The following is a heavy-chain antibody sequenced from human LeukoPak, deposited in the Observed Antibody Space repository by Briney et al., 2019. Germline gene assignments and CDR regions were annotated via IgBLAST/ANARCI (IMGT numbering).Heavy chain of an antibody. Sequence: GGFLRLSCAASGFTFSGFAMHWVRQASGKGLEWVGRIRSKANSYATEYAASVKGRFTISRDESKNTAYLQMSSLKTEDTAIYYCNYYDSRAGPRWGQGTLVTVFS. CDR3: NYYDSRAGPR. J-gene: IGHJ4*02. CDR2: IRSKANSYAT. D-gene: IGHD3-22*01. CDR1: GFTFSGFA. V-gene: IGHV3-73*01.